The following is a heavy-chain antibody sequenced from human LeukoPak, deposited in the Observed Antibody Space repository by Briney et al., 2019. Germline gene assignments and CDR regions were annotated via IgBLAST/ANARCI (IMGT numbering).Heavy chain of an antibody. Sequence: SQTLSLTCAISGDSVSSSNAAWNWIRQSPSRGLEWLGRTYYRSKWYNDYAVSVKSRITINPDTSKNQFSLQLNSVTPEDTAVYFCARDQIASAGPNDYWGQGTLVTVSS. V-gene: IGHV6-1*01. D-gene: IGHD6-13*01. CDR2: TYYRSKWYN. CDR1: GDSVSSSNAA. J-gene: IGHJ4*02. CDR3: ARDQIASAGPNDY.